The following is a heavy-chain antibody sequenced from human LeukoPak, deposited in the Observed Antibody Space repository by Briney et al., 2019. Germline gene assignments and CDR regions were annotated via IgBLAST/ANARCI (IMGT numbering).Heavy chain of an antibody. V-gene: IGHV3-66*04. D-gene: IGHD5-12*01. J-gene: IGHJ4*02. CDR2: IYSGDST. Sequence: GGSLRLSCAVFGFTVRSNYMSWVRQAPGEGLEWVSDIYSGDSTDYADSVKGRFIISRDKSKDTLYLQMNSLRAEDTAVYYCARLDSGYYYFHQWGQGALVTVSS. CDR1: GFTVRSNY. CDR3: ARLDSGYYYFHQ.